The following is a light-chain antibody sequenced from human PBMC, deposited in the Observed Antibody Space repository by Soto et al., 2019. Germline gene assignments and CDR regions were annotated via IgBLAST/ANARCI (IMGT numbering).Light chain of an antibody. Sequence: EIVLTQSPGPLSLSPGERATLSCRASPSVSSSYLAWYQQKPGQAPRLLIYGASSSATGIPDRFSGSGSGRDVSLTISRLEPEDVAVYYCQQYCSSPYTFGQGTKLEIK. V-gene: IGKV3-20*01. CDR3: QQYCSSPYT. CDR1: PSVSSSY. CDR2: GAS. J-gene: IGKJ2*01.